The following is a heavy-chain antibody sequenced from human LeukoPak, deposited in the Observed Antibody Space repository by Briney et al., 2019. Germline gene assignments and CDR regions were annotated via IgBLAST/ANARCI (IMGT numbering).Heavy chain of an antibody. J-gene: IGHJ6*03. CDR2: GNYVGTN. CDR1: GYSISSCSKY. Sequence: AETLSLTCTVSGYSISSCSKYWVCNPQAPGKGPVWIMSGNYVGTNYYNPSLSSRATTTDNTSNNQYLLKLSSLTAADTAVYYCARQRTIYYGSGLDKRNTEKKLKYYYYYYMDVWGKGTTVTISS. D-gene: IGHD3-10*01. CDR3: ARQRTIYYGSGLDKRNTEKKLKYYYYYYMDV. V-gene: IGHV4-39*06.